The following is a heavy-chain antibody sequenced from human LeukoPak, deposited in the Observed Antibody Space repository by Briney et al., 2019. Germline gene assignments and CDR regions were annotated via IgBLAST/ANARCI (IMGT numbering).Heavy chain of an antibody. CDR1: GFNFSSYW. CDR3: ARVPGSGWYFP. J-gene: IGHJ4*02. CDR2: IKQDGNKK. Sequence: GGSLRLSCAASGFNFSSYWMSWVRQAPGKGLEWMANIKQDGNKKYYVDSVKGRFTISRDNAKNSLYLQMKSLRAEDTAVYYCARVPGSGWYFPWGQGTLVTVSS. D-gene: IGHD6-19*01. V-gene: IGHV3-7*01.